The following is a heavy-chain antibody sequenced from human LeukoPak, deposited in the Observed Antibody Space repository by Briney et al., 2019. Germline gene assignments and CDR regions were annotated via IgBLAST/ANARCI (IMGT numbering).Heavy chain of an antibody. Sequence: SGTLSLTCAVSGGSISSSNWWSWVRQPPGKGLEWIGEIYHSGSTNYSPSLKSRVTISVDTSMNQFSLNLSSVTAADTAVYYCTGMVRGVIEYYFDYWGQGTLVTVSS. J-gene: IGHJ4*02. V-gene: IGHV4-4*02. CDR2: IYHSGST. CDR1: GGSISSSNW. CDR3: TGMVRGVIEYYFDY. D-gene: IGHD3-10*01.